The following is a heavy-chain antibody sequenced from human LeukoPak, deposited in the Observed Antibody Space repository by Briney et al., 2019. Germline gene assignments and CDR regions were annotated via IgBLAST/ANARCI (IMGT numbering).Heavy chain of an antibody. CDR3: ARDGGRSWSGVWWFDP. D-gene: IGHD6-13*01. CDR1: GRSISISSYY. J-gene: IGHJ5*02. Sequence: SETLSLTCTLSGRSISISSYYWVWIRQPPGKGLEWIGSIYYSGSTYYTPSLKSRVTISVDPSKNQFSLKLSSVTAADTAVYYCARDGGRSWSGVWWFDPWGQGTLVTVSS. V-gene: IGHV4-39*07. CDR2: IYYSGST.